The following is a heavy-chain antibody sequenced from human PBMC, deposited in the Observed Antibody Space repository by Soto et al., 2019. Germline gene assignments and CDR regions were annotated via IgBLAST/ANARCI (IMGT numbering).Heavy chain of an antibody. Sequence: SETLSLTCTVSGDSVTSVSDYWSWIRQPPGKGLEWIGYIYYSGSADYNPSLGSRVTISIDTSKNQFSLKLTSVTAADTAVYYCARGVGFGYYYYHMDIWGQGTTVTVSS. CDR3: ARGVGFGYYYYHMDI. J-gene: IGHJ6*02. D-gene: IGHD3-10*01. CDR2: IYYSGSA. CDR1: GDSVTSVSDY. V-gene: IGHV4-61*01.